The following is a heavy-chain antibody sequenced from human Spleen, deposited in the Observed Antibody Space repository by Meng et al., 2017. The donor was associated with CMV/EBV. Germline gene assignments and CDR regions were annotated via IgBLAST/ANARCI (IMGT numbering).Heavy chain of an antibody. Sequence: GESLKISCAASGFTFSSYGMHWVRQAPGKGLEWVAFIRYDGSNKYYADSVKGRITISRDNSKNTLYLQMNSLRAEDMAVYYCARDRLGDFYYYYGMDVWGQGTTVTVSS. D-gene: IGHD3-10*01. CDR1: GFTFSSYG. CDR3: ARDRLGDFYYYYGMDV. J-gene: IGHJ6*02. V-gene: IGHV3-30*02. CDR2: IRYDGSNK.